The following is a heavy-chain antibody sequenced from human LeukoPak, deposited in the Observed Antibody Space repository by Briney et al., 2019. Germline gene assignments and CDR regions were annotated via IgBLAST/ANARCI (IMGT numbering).Heavy chain of an antibody. CDR1: GYSISSGDYY. D-gene: IGHD4-17*01. V-gene: IGHV4-30-4*01. CDR2: IYYSGST. J-gene: IGHJ3*02. CDR3: AREPFTTVTKENAFDI. Sequence: PSETLSLTCTVSGYSISSGDYYWSWIRQPPGKGLEWIGYIYYSGSTYYNPSLKSRVTISVDTSKNQFSLKLSSVTAADTAVYYCAREPFTTVTKENAFDIWGQGTMVTVSS.